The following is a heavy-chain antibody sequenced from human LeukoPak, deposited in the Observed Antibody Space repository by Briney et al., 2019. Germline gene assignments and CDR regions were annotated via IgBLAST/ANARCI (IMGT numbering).Heavy chain of an antibody. J-gene: IGHJ4*02. D-gene: IGHD2-21*02. CDR2: INQDASEI. V-gene: IGHV3-7*01. CDR1: GFTFSTYW. CDR3: ATDRDNSDWQKRFDS. Sequence: GGSLRLSCAASGFTFSTYWMNWYRQAPGKGLEWVGNINQDASEINYVDSVRGRFTISRDNAKNSLHLQMNSLGAEDTAVYYCATDRDNSDWQKRFDSWGQGTLVTVSS.